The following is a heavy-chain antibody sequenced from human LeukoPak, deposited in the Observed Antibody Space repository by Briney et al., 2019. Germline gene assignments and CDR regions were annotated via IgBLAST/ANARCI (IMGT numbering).Heavy chain of an antibody. CDR3: ARLPYTRDYFDY. CDR2: IYPGDSDT. J-gene: IGHJ4*02. CDR1: GYSFTSSW. V-gene: IGHV5-51*01. Sequence: GEPLKISCQGSGYSFTSSWIGWVRQMPGKGLEWMGIIYPGDSDTRYSPSFQGQVTISADKSISTAYLQWSSLKASDTAMYYCARLPYTRDYFDYWGQGTLVTVSS. D-gene: IGHD3-16*01.